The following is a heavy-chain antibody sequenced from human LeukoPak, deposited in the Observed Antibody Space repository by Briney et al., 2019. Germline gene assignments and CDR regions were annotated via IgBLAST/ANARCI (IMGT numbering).Heavy chain of an antibody. Sequence: GRSLRLSCAASGFTFSSYAMHWVRQAPGKGLEWVAAIWYDGSNDYYVDSVKGRFTISRDNSKNMVSLQMNSLRAEDTAVYYCAREADCSGGSCYRGAFDIWGQGTMVTVSS. CDR1: GFTFSSYA. J-gene: IGHJ3*02. CDR3: AREADCSGGSCYRGAFDI. D-gene: IGHD2-15*01. CDR2: IWYDGSND. V-gene: IGHV3-33*08.